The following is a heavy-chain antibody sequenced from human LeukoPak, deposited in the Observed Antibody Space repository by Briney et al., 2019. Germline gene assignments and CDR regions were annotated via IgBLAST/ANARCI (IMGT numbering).Heavy chain of an antibody. CDR2: ISGSGGST. CDR3: AKIGYFDWLPQFDY. CDR1: GFTFDSYS. J-gene: IGHJ4*02. Sequence: PGGSLRLSCATSGFTFDSYSMSRVRQARQAPGKRLEWVSAISGSGGSTYYADSVKGRFTISRDNSKNTLYLQMNSLRAEDTAVYYCAKIGYFDWLPQFDYWGQGTLVTVSS. D-gene: IGHD3-9*01. V-gene: IGHV3-23*01.